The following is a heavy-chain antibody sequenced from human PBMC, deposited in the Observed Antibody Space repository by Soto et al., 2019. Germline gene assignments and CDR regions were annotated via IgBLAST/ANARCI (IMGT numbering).Heavy chain of an antibody. CDR3: ARAYCSSTSCHVNYYYYYGMDV. D-gene: IGHD2-2*01. J-gene: IGHJ6*02. Sequence: ASVKVSCKASGGTFSSYAISWVRQAPGQGLEWMGGIIPIFGTANYAQKFQGRVTITADESTSTAYMELSSLRSEDTAVYYCARAYCSSTSCHVNYYYYYGMDVWGQGTTVTVSS. CDR2: IIPIFGTA. CDR1: GGTFSSYA. V-gene: IGHV1-69*13.